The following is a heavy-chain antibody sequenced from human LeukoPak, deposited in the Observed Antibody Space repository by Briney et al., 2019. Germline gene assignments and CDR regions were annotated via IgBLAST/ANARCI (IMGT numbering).Heavy chain of an antibody. V-gene: IGHV1-2*02. Sequence: ASVKVSCKASGYTFTGYYLHWVRQAPGQGLEWVGWINPNSGVTNYAQKFQGRVSMTSDTSISTVYMELSRLRSDDTAVYYCSREDYWGQGTLVTVSS. CDR3: SREDY. CDR2: INPNSGVT. CDR1: GYTFTGYY. J-gene: IGHJ4*02.